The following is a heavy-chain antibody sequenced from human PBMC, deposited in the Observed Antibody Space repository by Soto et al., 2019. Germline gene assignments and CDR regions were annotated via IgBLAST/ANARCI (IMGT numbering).Heavy chain of an antibody. V-gene: IGHV3-30-3*01. J-gene: IGHJ4*02. CDR3: ARAGIAVAGPLDY. Sequence: QVQLVESGGGVVQPGRSLRLSCAASGFTFSSYAMHWVRQAPGKGLEWVAVISYDGSNKYYADSVKGRFTISRDNSKNTLYLQMNGLRAEDTAVYYCARAGIAVAGPLDYWGQGTLVTVSS. CDR1: GFTFSSYA. CDR2: ISYDGSNK. D-gene: IGHD6-19*01.